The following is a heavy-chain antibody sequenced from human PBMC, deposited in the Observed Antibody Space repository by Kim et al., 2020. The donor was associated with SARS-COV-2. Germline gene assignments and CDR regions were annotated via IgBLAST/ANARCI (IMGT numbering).Heavy chain of an antibody. CDR3: ARWSGYYPHYYYYGMDV. V-gene: IGHV4-34*01. D-gene: IGHD3-3*01. CDR1: GGSFSGYY. CDR2: INHSGST. J-gene: IGHJ6*02. Sequence: SETLSLTCAVYGGSFSGYYWSWIRQPPGKGLEWIGEINHSGSTNYNPSLKSRVTISVDTSKNQFSLKLSSVTAADTAVYYCARWSGYYPHYYYYGMDVWGQGTTVTVSS.